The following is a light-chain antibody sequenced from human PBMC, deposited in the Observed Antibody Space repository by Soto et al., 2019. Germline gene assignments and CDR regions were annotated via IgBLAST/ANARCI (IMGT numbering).Light chain of an antibody. Sequence: EIVMTQSPATLSVSPGERATLSCRASQSVTSNLAWYQHKPGQAPRLLIYGASTRATGVPAGFSGSGSGTAFTLTISSLQSEDFAVYYCQQYHKWPLTFGGGTKVEIK. CDR1: QSVTSN. CDR2: GAS. J-gene: IGKJ4*01. CDR3: QQYHKWPLT. V-gene: IGKV3-15*01.